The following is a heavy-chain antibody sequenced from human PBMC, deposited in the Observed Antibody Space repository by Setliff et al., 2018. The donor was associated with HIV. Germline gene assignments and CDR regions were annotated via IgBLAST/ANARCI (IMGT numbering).Heavy chain of an antibody. CDR2: IIPIFATA. Sequence: SVKVSCKASGGTFSSYAISWVRQAPGQGLEWMGGIIPIFATANYAQKLQGRVTMTTDTSTSTAYMELRSLRSDDTAVYYCASGSEHYYDSSGYLFLSYYYYGMDVWGQGTTVTVSS. CDR3: ASGSEHYYDSSGYLFLSYYYYGMDV. J-gene: IGHJ6*02. V-gene: IGHV1-69*05. CDR1: GGTFSSYA. D-gene: IGHD3-22*01.